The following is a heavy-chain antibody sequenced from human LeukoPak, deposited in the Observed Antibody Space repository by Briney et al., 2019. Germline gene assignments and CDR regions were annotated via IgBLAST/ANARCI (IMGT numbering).Heavy chain of an antibody. CDR3: ARGEFYDFWSGYYIY. CDR2: IYTSGST. Sequence: SETLSLTCTVSGGSISSYYWSWIRHPAGKGLEWIGRIYTSGSTNYNPSLKSRVTMSVDTSKNQFSLKLSSVTAADTAVYYCARGEFYDFWSGYYIYWGQGTLVTVSS. CDR1: GGSISSYY. J-gene: IGHJ4*02. V-gene: IGHV4-4*07. D-gene: IGHD3-3*01.